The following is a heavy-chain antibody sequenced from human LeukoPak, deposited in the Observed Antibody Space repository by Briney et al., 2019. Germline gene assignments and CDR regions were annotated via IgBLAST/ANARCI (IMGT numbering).Heavy chain of an antibody. V-gene: IGHV1-18*04. CDR2: ISAYNGNT. CDR3: ARDPLEWSENYFDY. CDR1: GYTFTSYG. J-gene: IGHJ4*02. Sequence: GASVKVSCKASGYTFTSYGISWVRQAPGQGLEWMGWISAYNGNTNHAQKLQGRVTMTTDTSTSTAYMELRSLRSDDTAVYYCARDPLEWSENYFDYWGQGTLVTVSS. D-gene: IGHD3-3*01.